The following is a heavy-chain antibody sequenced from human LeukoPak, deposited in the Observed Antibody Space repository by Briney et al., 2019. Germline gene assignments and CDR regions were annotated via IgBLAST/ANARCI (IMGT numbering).Heavy chain of an antibody. D-gene: IGHD3-22*01. CDR3: ARHRRYYDSSGYSPDY. Sequence: SETLSLTCTVSGGSISSSSYYWGWIRQPPGKGLEWIGSIYYSGSTYYNPSLKSRVTISVDTPKNQFSLKLSSVTAADTAVYYCARHRRYYDSSGYSPDYWGQGTLVTVSS. CDR1: GGSISSSSYY. CDR2: IYYSGST. J-gene: IGHJ4*02. V-gene: IGHV4-39*01.